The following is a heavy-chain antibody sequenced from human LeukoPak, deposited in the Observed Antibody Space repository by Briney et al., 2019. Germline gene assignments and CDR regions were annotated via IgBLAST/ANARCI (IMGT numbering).Heavy chain of an antibody. CDR2: ISSSSSTI. V-gene: IGHV3-48*01. CDR1: GFTFSSYS. D-gene: IGHD6-19*01. Sequence: GGSLRLSCAASGFTFSSYSMNWVRQAPGKGLEWVSYISSSSSTIYYADSVKGRFTISRDNAKNSLYLQMNSLRAEDTAVYYCAREGYSSFDDWGQGTLVTVSS. J-gene: IGHJ5*02. CDR3: AREGYSSFDD.